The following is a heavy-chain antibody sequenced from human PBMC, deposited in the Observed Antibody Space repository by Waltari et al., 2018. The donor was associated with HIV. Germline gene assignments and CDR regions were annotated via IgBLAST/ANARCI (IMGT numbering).Heavy chain of an antibody. CDR2: ISSSSSYI. Sequence: EVQLVESGGGLVKPGGSLRLSCAASGFTFSSYSMNWVRQAPGKGLEWVSSISSSSSYIYYADSVKGRFTISRDNAKNSLYLQMNSLRAEDTAVYYCAKDRGSSWLYGMDVWGQGTTVTVSS. J-gene: IGHJ6*02. V-gene: IGHV3-21*01. D-gene: IGHD6-13*01. CDR3: AKDRGSSWLYGMDV. CDR1: GFTFSSYS.